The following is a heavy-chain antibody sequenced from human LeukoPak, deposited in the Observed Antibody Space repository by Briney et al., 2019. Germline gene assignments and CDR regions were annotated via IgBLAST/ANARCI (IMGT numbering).Heavy chain of an antibody. CDR1: GGSISGYY. V-gene: IGHV4-34*01. Sequence: PSETLSLTCAVYGGSISGYYWSWIRQPPGKGLEWIGEIKHDGSTKYNSSLKSRVTISIDTSKNQFSLKLSSVTAADTAVYYCARDYYDSSGYYPYNWFDPWGQGTLVTVSS. CDR2: IKHDGST. D-gene: IGHD3-22*01. J-gene: IGHJ5*02. CDR3: ARDYYDSSGYYPYNWFDP.